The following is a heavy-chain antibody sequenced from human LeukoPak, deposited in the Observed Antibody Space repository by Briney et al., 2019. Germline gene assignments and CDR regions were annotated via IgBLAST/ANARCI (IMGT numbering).Heavy chain of an antibody. CDR3: ARDLRHYYDSSGYFS. V-gene: IGHV3-21*01. Sequence: GGSLRLSCAASGFTFSTYTMNWVRQAPGEGLEWVSSISSSSSYIYYADSVKGRFTISRDNAKNSLYLQMNSLRAEDTAVYYCARDLRHYYDSSGYFSWGQGTLVTVSS. CDR2: ISSSSSYI. CDR1: GFTFSTYT. D-gene: IGHD3-22*01. J-gene: IGHJ4*02.